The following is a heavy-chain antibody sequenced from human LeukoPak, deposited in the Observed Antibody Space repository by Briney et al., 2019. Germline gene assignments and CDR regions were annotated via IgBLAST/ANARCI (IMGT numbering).Heavy chain of an antibody. J-gene: IGHJ4*02. CDR2: IYYSGST. CDR1: GGSISSSSYY. CDR3: ARGNYGTDY. V-gene: IGHV4-39*01. D-gene: IGHD1-7*01. Sequence: SETLSLTCTVSGGSISSSSYYWGWIRQPPGKGLEWIGSIYYSGSTYYNAYLKSGVTISVNTSKKKFPLQLSSVTAADTAVYYCARGNYGTDYWGQGTLVTVSS.